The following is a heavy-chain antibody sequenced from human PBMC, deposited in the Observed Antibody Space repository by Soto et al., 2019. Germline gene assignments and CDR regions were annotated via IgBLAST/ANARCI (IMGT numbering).Heavy chain of an antibody. Sequence: QVQLVQSGAEVKKTGASVKVSCKASGYTFTSYDINWVRQTTGQGLEWMGWMNPNSGNTGYPQKFQGRVTMTRNTSISTAYMELSSLRSEDTAVYYCVTPIFLKRFNYWGQGTLVTVSS. D-gene: IGHD3-3*02. V-gene: IGHV1-8*01. J-gene: IGHJ4*02. CDR2: MNPNSGNT. CDR3: VTPIFLKRFNY. CDR1: GYTFTSYD.